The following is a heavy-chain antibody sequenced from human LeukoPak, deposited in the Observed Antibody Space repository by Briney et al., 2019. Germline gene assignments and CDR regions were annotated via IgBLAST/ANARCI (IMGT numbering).Heavy chain of an antibody. J-gene: IGHJ4*02. CDR3: ARDLDHYDSSGYYSPIPL. D-gene: IGHD3-22*01. CDR1: GFTVSSNY. CDR2: IYSGGST. Sequence: GGSLRLSCAASGFTVSSNYMSWVRQAPGKGLEWVSVIYSGGSTYYADSVKGRFTISRDNSKNTLYLQMNSLRAEDTAVYYCARDLDHYDSSGYYSPIPLWGQGTLVTVSS. V-gene: IGHV3-53*01.